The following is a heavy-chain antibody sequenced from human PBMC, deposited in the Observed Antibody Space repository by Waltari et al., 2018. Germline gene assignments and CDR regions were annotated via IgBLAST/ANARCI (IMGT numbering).Heavy chain of an antibody. CDR3: ARVPPPYSSGWSSSNYYYYGMDV. J-gene: IGHJ6*02. CDR1: GFTFSSYA. V-gene: IGHV3-30*01. CDR2: ISYDGSNK. D-gene: IGHD6-19*01. Sequence: SGFTFSSYAMHLVRQAPGKGLEWVAVISYDGSNKYYADSVKGRFTISRDNSKNTLYLQMNSLRAEDTAVYYCARVPPPYSSGWSSSNYYYYGMDVWGQGTTVTVSS.